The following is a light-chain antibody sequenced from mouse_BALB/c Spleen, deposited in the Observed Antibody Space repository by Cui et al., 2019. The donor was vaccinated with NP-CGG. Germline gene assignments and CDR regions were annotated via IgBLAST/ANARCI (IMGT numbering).Light chain of an antibody. CDR2: GTN. J-gene: IGLJ1*01. Sequence: QPVVSHSSVLTTSPGETVTPTCRSSTGAVTTSNYANWVQEKPDHLFTGLIGGTNNRAPGVPARFSGSLIGDKAALTITGAQTEDEAIYFCALWYSNHWVFGGGTKLTVL. V-gene: IGLV1*01. CDR1: TGAVTTSNY. CDR3: ALWYSNHWV.